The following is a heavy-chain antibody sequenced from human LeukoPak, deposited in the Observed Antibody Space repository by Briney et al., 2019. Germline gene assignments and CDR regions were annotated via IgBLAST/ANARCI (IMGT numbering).Heavy chain of an antibody. CDR2: IYYSGST. J-gene: IGHJ6*03. CDR1: GGSISSGSYY. Sequence: SQTLSLTCTVSGGSISSGSYYWSWIRQPAGKGLEWIGSIYYSGSTYYNPSLKSRVTISVDTSKNQFSLKLSSVTAADTAVYYCARAAEWLVADYYYYYMDVWGKGTTVTVSS. V-gene: IGHV4-39*07. CDR3: ARAAEWLVADYYYYYMDV. D-gene: IGHD6-19*01.